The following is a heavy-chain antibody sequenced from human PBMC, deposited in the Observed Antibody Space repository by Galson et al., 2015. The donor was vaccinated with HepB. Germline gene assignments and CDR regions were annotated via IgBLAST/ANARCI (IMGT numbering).Heavy chain of an antibody. CDR3: ARDPRRRSGYYMDV. D-gene: IGHD2-8*02. J-gene: IGHJ6*03. V-gene: IGHV3-21*01. CDR2: ISSSSSYI. CDR1: GFTFSSYS. Sequence: SLRLSCAASGFTFSSYSMNWVRQAPGKGLEWVSSISSSSSYIYYADSVKGRFTISRDNAKNSLYLQMNSLRAEDTAVYYCARDPRRRSGYYMDVWGKGTTVTVSS.